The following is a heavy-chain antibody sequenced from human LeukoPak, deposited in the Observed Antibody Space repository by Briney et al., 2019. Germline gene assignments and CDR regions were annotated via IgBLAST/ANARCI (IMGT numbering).Heavy chain of an antibody. CDR2: IWYDGSNK. D-gene: IGHD6-13*01. Sequence: GGSLRLSCAASGFTFSSYGMHWVRQAPGKGLEWVAVIWYDGSNKYYADSVKGRFTISRDNSKNTLYLQMSSLRAEDTAVYYCARNPQQLVGLDYWGQGTLVTVSS. CDR3: ARNPQQLVGLDY. J-gene: IGHJ4*02. CDR1: GFTFSSYG. V-gene: IGHV3-33*01.